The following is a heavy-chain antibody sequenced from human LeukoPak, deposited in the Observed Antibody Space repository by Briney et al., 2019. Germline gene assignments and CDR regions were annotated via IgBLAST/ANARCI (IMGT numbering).Heavy chain of an antibody. D-gene: IGHD3-10*01. J-gene: IGHJ4*02. CDR3: ARMTMLRDFDY. V-gene: IGHV4-61*02. CDR1: DGSISSGSYY. Sequence: SETLSLTCTVSDGSISSGSYYWNWIRQHPGKGLEWIGRIYSSGSTNYNPSLKSRVTISVDTSKDQFSLKLTSVTAADTAVYYCARMTMLRDFDYWGQGTLVTVSS. CDR2: IYSSGST.